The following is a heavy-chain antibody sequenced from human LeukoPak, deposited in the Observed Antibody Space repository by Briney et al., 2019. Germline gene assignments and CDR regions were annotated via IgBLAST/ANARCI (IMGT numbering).Heavy chain of an antibody. CDR3: ARSGTKTNGFDY. CDR2: IYYSGST. D-gene: IGHD2-8*01. Sequence: SETLSLTCTVSGGSISTYYWSWIRQPPGKGLEWIGYIYYSGSTNYSPSLQSRVTISVDTSRNEFSLRLSSVTAADTAMYYCARSGTKTNGFDYWGQGTLVTVSS. V-gene: IGHV4-59*01. J-gene: IGHJ4*02. CDR1: GGSISTYY.